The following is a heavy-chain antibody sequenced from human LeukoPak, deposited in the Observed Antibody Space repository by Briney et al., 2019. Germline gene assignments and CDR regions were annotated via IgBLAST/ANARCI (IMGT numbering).Heavy chain of an antibody. CDR1: GFTFDDYA. D-gene: IGHD6-19*01. CDR3: AKVPSSASGWYRFDY. CDR2: ISGDGGST. J-gene: IGHJ4*02. V-gene: IGHV3-43*02. Sequence: PGGSLRLSCAASGFTFDDYAMHWVRQTPGKGLEWVSLISGDGGSTYFADSVKGRFTVSRDSSKNSLYLQMNSLRPEDTAPYYCAKVPSSASGWYRFDYWGQGTLVTVSS.